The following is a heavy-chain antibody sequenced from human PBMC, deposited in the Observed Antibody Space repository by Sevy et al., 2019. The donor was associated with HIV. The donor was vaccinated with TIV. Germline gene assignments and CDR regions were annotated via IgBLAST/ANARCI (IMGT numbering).Heavy chain of an antibody. J-gene: IGHJ4*02. Sequence: ASVKVSCKASGRTFSNYAISWVRQAPGQGLEWMGGIIPMFGTANYVQKFQGRVTITADESTSTAYMELSSLRSEDTAVYYCAKSISWYASFESWGQGTLVTVSS. CDR3: AKSISWYASFES. D-gene: IGHD6-13*01. CDR2: IIPMFGTA. V-gene: IGHV1-69*13. CDR1: GRTFSNYA.